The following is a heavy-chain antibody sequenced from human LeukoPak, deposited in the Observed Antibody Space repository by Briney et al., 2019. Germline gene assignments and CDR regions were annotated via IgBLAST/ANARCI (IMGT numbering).Heavy chain of an antibody. CDR3: ARQGTYYDFWSGYSHHYFDY. Sequence: SETLSLTCTVSGGSISSYYWSWIRQPPGKGLDWIGYIYTSGSTNYNPSPKSRVTISVDTSKNQFSLKLSSVTAADTAVYYCARQGTYYDFWSGYSHHYFDYWGQGTLVTVSS. CDR1: GGSISSYY. J-gene: IGHJ4*02. CDR2: IYTSGST. D-gene: IGHD3-3*01. V-gene: IGHV4-4*09.